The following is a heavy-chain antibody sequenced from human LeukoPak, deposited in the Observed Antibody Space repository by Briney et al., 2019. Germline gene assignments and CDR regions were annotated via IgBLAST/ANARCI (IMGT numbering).Heavy chain of an antibody. V-gene: IGHV3-66*01. CDR2: IYSDDGT. D-gene: IGHD2-15*01. Sequence: GGSLRLSCAASGFTVSSNYMSWVRQAPGKGLEWVSVIYSDDGTYYADSVKGRFTISRDNSKNTLYLQMNSLRAEDTAVYYCARVQGSGQPHWYWGQGTLVTVSS. J-gene: IGHJ4*02. CDR3: ARVQGSGQPHWY. CDR1: GFTVSSNY.